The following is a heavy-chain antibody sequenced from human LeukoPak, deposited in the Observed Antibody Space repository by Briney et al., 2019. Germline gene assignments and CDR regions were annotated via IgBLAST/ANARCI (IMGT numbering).Heavy chain of an antibody. CDR2: INTNTGNP. D-gene: IGHD2-2*02. J-gene: IGHJ3*02. Sequence: WASVKVSCKASGYTFTSYAMNWVRQAPGQGLEWMGWINTNTGNPTYAQGFTGRFVFSLDTSVSTAYLQISSLKAEDTAVYYCARASHCSSTSCYTVGAFDIWGQGTMVTVSS. CDR3: ARASHCSSTSCYTVGAFDI. CDR1: GYTFTSYA. V-gene: IGHV7-4-1*02.